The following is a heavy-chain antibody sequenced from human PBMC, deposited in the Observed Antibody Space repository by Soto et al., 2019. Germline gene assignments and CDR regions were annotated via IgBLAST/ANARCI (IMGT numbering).Heavy chain of an antibody. J-gene: IGHJ4*02. CDR1: GGSISSGDYY. CDR2: IYYSGST. D-gene: IGHD3-22*01. CDR3: ARVGNYYDRSGYPAY. V-gene: IGHV4-30-4*01. Sequence: PSETLSLTCTVSGGSISSGDYYWSWIRQPPGKGLEWIGYIYYSGSTYYNPSLKRRVTISVDTSKNQFSLKLSSVTAADTAVYYCARVGNYYDRSGYPAYWGQGTLVTVSS.